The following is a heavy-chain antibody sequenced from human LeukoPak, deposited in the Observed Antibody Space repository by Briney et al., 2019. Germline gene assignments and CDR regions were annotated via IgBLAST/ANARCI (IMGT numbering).Heavy chain of an antibody. V-gene: IGHV1-2*02. CDR2: INPNSGGT. Sequence: ASVKVSCKASGYTFTGYYMHWVRQAPGQGLEWMGWINPNSGGTNYAQRFQGRVTMTRDTSISTAYMELSRLRSDDTAVYYCARPHSSGWSGFDYWGQGTLVTVSS. D-gene: IGHD6-19*01. J-gene: IGHJ4*02. CDR3: ARPHSSGWSGFDY. CDR1: GYTFTGYY.